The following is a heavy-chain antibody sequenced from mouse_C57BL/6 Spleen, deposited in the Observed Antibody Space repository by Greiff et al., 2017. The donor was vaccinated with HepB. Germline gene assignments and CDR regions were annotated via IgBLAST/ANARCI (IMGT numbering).Heavy chain of an antibody. Sequence: QVQLKQPGAELVKPGASVKLSCKASGYTFTSYWMQWVKQRPGQGLEWIGEIDPSDSYTNYNQKFKGKATLTVDTSSSTAYMQLSSLTSEDSAVYYCARPYYYGSSVGAMDYWGQGTSVTVSS. J-gene: IGHJ4*01. CDR3: ARPYYYGSSVGAMDY. V-gene: IGHV1-50*01. CDR2: IDPSDSYT. CDR1: GYTFTSYW. D-gene: IGHD1-1*01.